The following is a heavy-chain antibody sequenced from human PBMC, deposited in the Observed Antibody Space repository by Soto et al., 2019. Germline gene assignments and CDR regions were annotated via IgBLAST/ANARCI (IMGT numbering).Heavy chain of an antibody. CDR2: INTDNGNT. CDR1: GYTCTRYT. J-gene: IGHJ5*02. CDR3: PTSIAPGHLEP. V-gene: IGHV1-3*04. D-gene: IGHD6-6*01. Sequence: SVKASCKASGYTCTRYTMNWVRQAPGQRLEWMGWINTDNGNTKFSQKFQDRAIITRDTSASTLYMELSSRRSEDTAVYYCPTSIAPGHLEPWGQGTMVTASS.